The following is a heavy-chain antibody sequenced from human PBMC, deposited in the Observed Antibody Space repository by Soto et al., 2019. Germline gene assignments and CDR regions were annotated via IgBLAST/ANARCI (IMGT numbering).Heavy chain of an antibody. V-gene: IGHV5-51*01. CDR1: GYSFTSYW. J-gene: IGHJ6*02. D-gene: IGHD2-2*01. CDR3: ARHYCSSTSCYPVYYYYYGMDV. Sequence: PGESLKISCTASGYSFTSYWIGWVRQIPGKGLELIGTSYPGDSDTRYSPSIQGQVTTSADKAISTAYLQWSSLKASDTAMYYCARHYCSSTSCYPVYYYYYGMDVWGQGTTVTVS. CDR2: SYPGDSDT.